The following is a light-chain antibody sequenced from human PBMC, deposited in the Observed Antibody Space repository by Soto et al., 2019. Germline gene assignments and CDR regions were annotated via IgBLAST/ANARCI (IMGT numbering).Light chain of an antibody. CDR3: CSYAGSYV. Sequence: QSVLTQPRSVSGSPGQSVTISWTATSSDVGGYNYVSWYQQHPGKAPKLMIYDVSKRPSGVPDRFSGSKSGNTASLTISGLQAEDEADYYCCSYAGSYVFGTGTKLTVL. CDR2: DVS. CDR1: SSDVGGYNY. V-gene: IGLV2-11*01. J-gene: IGLJ1*01.